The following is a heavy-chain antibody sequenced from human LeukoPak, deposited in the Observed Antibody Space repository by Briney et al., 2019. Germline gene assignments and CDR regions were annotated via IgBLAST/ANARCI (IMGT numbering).Heavy chain of an antibody. J-gene: IGHJ4*02. CDR1: GFTFSTYS. CDR2: INDNGDTT. Sequence: GGSLRLSCAASGFTFSTYSMSWVRQTPEKGLEWVSVINDNGDTTFYADSVRGRFTISRDNAKKSLSLQMNSLRADDTAVYYCARGYSSSWYLDWGQGTLITVSS. CDR3: ARGYSSSWYLD. D-gene: IGHD6-13*01. V-gene: IGHV3-23*01.